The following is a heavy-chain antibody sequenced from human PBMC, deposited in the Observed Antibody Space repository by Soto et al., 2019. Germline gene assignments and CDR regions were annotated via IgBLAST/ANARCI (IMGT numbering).Heavy chain of an antibody. V-gene: IGHV3-33*01. J-gene: IGHJ6*03. CDR2: IWYDGGNK. CDR1: GFTFSSHG. Sequence: QVQVVESGGGVVQPGRSLRLSCAASGFTFSSHGMHWVRQAPGKGLEWVAAIWYDGGNKYYADSVKGRFTISRDNPKNTLYLQMNSLRAEDMAVYYCARDHGSGSNYMDVWGKGTTVTVSS. D-gene: IGHD3-10*01. CDR3: ARDHGSGSNYMDV.